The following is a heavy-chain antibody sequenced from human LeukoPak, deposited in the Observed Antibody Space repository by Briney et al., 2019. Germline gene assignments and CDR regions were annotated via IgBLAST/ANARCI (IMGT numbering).Heavy chain of an antibody. V-gene: IGHV3-30*02. CDR1: GFTFSAYG. J-gene: IGHJ4*02. D-gene: IGHD2-15*01. CDR3: VRYYRLDY. Sequence: GGSLRLSCAASGFTFSAYGMHWVCQAPGKGLEWVAFIRYDGSKKYYADSVKGRFTISRDNSKNTLYLQMNSLRADDTAVYYCVRYYRLDYWGQGTLVTVSS. CDR2: IRYDGSKK.